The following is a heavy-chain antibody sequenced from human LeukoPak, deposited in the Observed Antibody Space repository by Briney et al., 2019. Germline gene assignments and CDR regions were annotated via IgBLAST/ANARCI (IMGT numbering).Heavy chain of an antibody. CDR2: IIPIFGTA. V-gene: IGHV1-69*13. CDR3: ARVEWVFGNYGPGFDY. D-gene: IGHD3-3*01. CDR1: GGTFSSYA. J-gene: IGHJ4*02. Sequence: SVKVSCKASGGTFSSYAISWVRQAPGQGLEWMGGIIPIFGTANYAQKFQGRVTITADESTSAAYMELSSLRSEDTAVYYCARVEWVFGNYGPGFDYWGQGTLVTVSS.